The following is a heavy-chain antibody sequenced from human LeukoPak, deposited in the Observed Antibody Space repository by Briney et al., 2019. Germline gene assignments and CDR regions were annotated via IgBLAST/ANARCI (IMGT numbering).Heavy chain of an antibody. D-gene: IGHD5-12*01. CDR2: IYTSGST. CDR3: ASGAVATYYFQH. V-gene: IGHV4-4*07. J-gene: IGHJ1*01. CDR1: GGSISSYY. Sequence: ASETLSLTCTVSGGSISSYYWSWTRQPAGKGLEWIGRIYTSGSTNYNPSLKSRVTMSVDTSKNQFSLKLSSVTAADTAVYYCASGAVATYYFQHWGQGTLVTVSS.